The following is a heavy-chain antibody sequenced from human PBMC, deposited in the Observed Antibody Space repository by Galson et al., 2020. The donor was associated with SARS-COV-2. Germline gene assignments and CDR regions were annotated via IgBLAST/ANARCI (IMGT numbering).Heavy chain of an antibody. CDR3: AREVVVVVATNWFDP. D-gene: IGHD2-15*01. Sequence: SETLSLTCSVSGGSVSSTSFKWGWIRQAPGKGLAWLGSIYSSGSTYSNPSLKSRVTMSLDTSKNHFSLKLSSVTAANTAVYYCAREVVVVVATNWFDPWGQGTLVTVSS. V-gene: IGHV4-39*02. CDR1: GGSVSSTSFK. CDR2: IYSSGST. J-gene: IGHJ5*02.